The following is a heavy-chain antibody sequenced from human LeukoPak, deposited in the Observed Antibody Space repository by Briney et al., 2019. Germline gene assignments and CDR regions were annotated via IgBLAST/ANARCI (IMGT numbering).Heavy chain of an antibody. Sequence: ASVKVSCKASGYTFTGHYMHWVRQAPGQGLEWMGWINPNSGGTNYAQKFQGRVTMTRDTSISTAYMELSRLRSDDTAVYYCARDVRGKSGSRSIRRFDYWGQGTLVTVSS. V-gene: IGHV1-2*02. CDR3: ARDVRGKSGSRSIRRFDY. J-gene: IGHJ4*02. CDR1: GYTFTGHY. CDR2: INPNSGGT. D-gene: IGHD1-26*01.